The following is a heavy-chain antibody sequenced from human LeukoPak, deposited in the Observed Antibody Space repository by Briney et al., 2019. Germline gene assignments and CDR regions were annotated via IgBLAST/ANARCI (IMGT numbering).Heavy chain of an antibody. Sequence: GGSLRLSCAVSGFTVSSKYMSWVRQAPGKGLEWVSVIYSGGSTYYADSVEGRFTISRDNSKNTLYLQMNSLRAEDTAVYYCAKDVGYSHGYSFDYWGQGTLVTVSS. D-gene: IGHD5-18*01. V-gene: IGHV3-66*01. J-gene: IGHJ4*02. CDR2: IYSGGST. CDR1: GFTVSSKY. CDR3: AKDVGYSHGYSFDY.